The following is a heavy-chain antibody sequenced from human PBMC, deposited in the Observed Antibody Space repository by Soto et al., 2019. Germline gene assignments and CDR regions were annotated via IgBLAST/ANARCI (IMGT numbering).Heavy chain of an antibody. CDR2: IIPIFGTA. Sequence: SVKVSCKASGGSFSSYAISWVGQAPGQGLEWMGGIIPIFGTANYAQKFQGRVTITADESTSTAYMELSSLRSEDTAVYYCAIVLRYFDWLFDFDYWGQGTLVTVSS. D-gene: IGHD3-9*01. J-gene: IGHJ4*02. V-gene: IGHV1-69*13. CDR3: AIVLRYFDWLFDFDY. CDR1: GGSFSSYA.